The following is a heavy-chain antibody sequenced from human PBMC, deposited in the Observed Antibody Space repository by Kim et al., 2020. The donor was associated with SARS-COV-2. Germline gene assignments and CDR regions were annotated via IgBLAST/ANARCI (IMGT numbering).Heavy chain of an antibody. CDR1: GGSFSSHA. D-gene: IGHD1-1*01. V-gene: IGHV1-69*06. CDR3: AREREPPYPAFAI. CDR2: ISPMFGAA. Sequence: SVKVSCRASGGSFSSHAISWVRQAPGQGLEWMGEISPMFGAANYAQEFQGRLTITADMSTSTAYMELSSLTSDDTAIFYCAREREPPYPAFAIWGQGT. J-gene: IGHJ3*02.